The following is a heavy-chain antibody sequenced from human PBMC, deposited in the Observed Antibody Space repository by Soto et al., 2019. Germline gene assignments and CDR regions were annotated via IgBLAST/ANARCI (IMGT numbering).Heavy chain of an antibody. CDR3: ARDQFVVVVVAAMHDAFDI. Sequence: QVQLVESGGGVVQPGRSLRLSCAASGFTLSSYAMHWVRQAPGKGLEWVAVISYDGSNKYYADSVKGRFTISRDNPKNTLYLQMISLRAEDTAVYYCARDQFVVVVVAAMHDAFDIWCQGTMVTVSS. J-gene: IGHJ3*02. CDR2: ISYDGSNK. V-gene: IGHV3-30-3*01. CDR1: GFTLSSYA. D-gene: IGHD2-15*01.